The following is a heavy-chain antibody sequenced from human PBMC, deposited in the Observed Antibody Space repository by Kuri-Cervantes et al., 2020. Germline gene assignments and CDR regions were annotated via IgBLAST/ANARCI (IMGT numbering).Heavy chain of an antibody. Sequence: SLKISCAASGSSFDDYAMHWVRQPPGKGLEWVSGINWNSGSIGYADSVKGRFIISRDNAKNSLFLQMNSLRAEDTAVYYCARLYEYYFDYWGQGTLVTVSS. CDR3: ARLYEYYFDY. D-gene: IGHD5/OR15-5a*01. V-gene: IGHV3-9*01. CDR1: GSSFDDYA. CDR2: INWNSGSI. J-gene: IGHJ4*02.